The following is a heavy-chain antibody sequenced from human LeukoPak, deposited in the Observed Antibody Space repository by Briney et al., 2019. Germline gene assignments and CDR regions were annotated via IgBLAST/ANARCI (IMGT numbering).Heavy chain of an antibody. D-gene: IGHD5-18*01. V-gene: IGHV4-4*02. CDR3: ARGYNYGFGYYFDY. Sequence: PSETLSLTCDVSGGSIRSSNWWSWVRQPPGKGLEWIGEIYHSGSTNSNSSLKSRVTISVDKSKNQLSLKLSSVTAADTAVYYCARGYNYGFGYYFDYWGQGTLVTVSS. J-gene: IGHJ4*02. CDR1: GGSIRSSNW. CDR2: IYHSGST.